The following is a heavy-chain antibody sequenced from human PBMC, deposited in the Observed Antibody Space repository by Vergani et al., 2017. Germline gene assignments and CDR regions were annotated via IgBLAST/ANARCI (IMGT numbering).Heavy chain of an antibody. D-gene: IGHD2-8*01. CDR1: GYPFTSYY. CDR3: ARGDCTNGVCYGLYNWFDP. J-gene: IGHJ5*02. V-gene: IGHV1-46*03. CDR2: INPSGGST. Sequence: QVQLVQSGAEVKKPGASVKVSCKASGYPFTSYYMHWVRQAPGQGLEWMGIINPSGGSTSYAQKFQGRVTMTRDTSTSTVYMELSSLRSEDTAVYYCARGDCTNGVCYGLYNWFDPWGQGTLVTVSS.